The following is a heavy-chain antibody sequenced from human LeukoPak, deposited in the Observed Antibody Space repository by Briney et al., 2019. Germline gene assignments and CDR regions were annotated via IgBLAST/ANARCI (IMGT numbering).Heavy chain of an antibody. Sequence: RVLRPSCASSGFTFSSYAMHWVRQAPGKGLEWVAVISYDGSNKYYADSVKGRFTISRDNSKNTLYLQMNSLRAEDTAVYYCARDRQSFDYWGQGTLVTVSS. V-gene: IGHV3-30-3*01. CDR1: GFTFSSYA. CDR3: ARDRQSFDY. J-gene: IGHJ4*02. CDR2: ISYDGSNK.